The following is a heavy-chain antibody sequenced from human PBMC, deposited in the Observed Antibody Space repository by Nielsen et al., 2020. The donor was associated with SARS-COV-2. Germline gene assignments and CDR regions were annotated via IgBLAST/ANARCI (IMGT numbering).Heavy chain of an antibody. CDR2: IKQDGSEK. CDR1: GFTFSSYW. V-gene: IGHV3-7*03. J-gene: IGHJ4*02. CDR3: ARVPCSSTSCYYYYFDY. Sequence: GESLKISCAASGFTFSSYWMSWVRQAPGKGLEWVANIKQDGSEKYYVDSVKGRFTISRDNAKNSLYLQMNSLRAEDTAVYYCARVPCSSTSCYYYYFDYWGQGTLVTVSS. D-gene: IGHD2-2*01.